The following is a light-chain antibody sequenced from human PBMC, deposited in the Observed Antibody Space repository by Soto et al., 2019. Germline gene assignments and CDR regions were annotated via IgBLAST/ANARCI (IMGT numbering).Light chain of an antibody. CDR1: SGDIGDYNY. Sequence: QSVLTQPPSASGSPGQSLTISCTGSSGDIGDYNYVSWYHQHPGKVPKLIIYEVFKRPSGVPDRFSGSKSGTTASLTVSGLQAEDEGDYYCSSYADSTSVIFGGGTKLTVL. CDR3: SSYADSTSVI. V-gene: IGLV2-8*01. J-gene: IGLJ2*01. CDR2: EVF.